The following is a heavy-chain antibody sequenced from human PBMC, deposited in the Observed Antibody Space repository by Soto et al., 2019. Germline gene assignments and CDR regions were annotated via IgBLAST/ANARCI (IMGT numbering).Heavy chain of an antibody. CDR2: ISSTSNTI. J-gene: IGHJ3*01. CDR1: GFSFSDYA. CDR3: VRHRYAFDF. V-gene: IGHV3-48*01. Sequence: EVQLVESVGGVVQPGGSLRLSCAASGFSFSDYAMNWVRQAPGKGLEWISYISSTSNTIFYADSVKGRFTVSRDNAQNSLFLQMNTLRVGDTAVYYCVRHRYAFDFWGQGTRVTVSS.